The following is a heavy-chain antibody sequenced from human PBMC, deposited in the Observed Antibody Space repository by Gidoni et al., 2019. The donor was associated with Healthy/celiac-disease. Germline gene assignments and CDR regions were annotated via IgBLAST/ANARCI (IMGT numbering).Heavy chain of an antibody. J-gene: IGHJ6*02. V-gene: IGHV4-61*02. CDR3: ARGPLGYGDYGQDYYYGMDV. CDR1: GGSIRRGSYY. Sequence: QVQLQESGPGLVKPSQTLSLPCTVPGGSIRRGSYYWSWIRQPAGKGLEWIGRIYTSGSTNYNPSLKSRVTISVDTSKNQFSLKLSSVTAADTAVYYCARGPLGYGDYGQDYYYGMDVWGQGTTVTVSS. D-gene: IGHD4-17*01. CDR2: IYTSGST.